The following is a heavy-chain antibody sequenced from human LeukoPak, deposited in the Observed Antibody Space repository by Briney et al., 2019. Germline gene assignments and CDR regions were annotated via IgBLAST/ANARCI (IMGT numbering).Heavy chain of an antibody. Sequence: ASVKVSCKASGYTFTGYYMHWVRQAPGQGLEWMGWINPNSGGTNYAQKFQGRVTMTRDTSISTAYMEPSRLRSDDTAVYYCAIYGCGGDCYYFDYWGQGTLVTVSS. D-gene: IGHD2-21*02. CDR2: INPNSGGT. CDR3: AIYGCGGDCYYFDY. V-gene: IGHV1-2*02. J-gene: IGHJ4*02. CDR1: GYTFTGYY.